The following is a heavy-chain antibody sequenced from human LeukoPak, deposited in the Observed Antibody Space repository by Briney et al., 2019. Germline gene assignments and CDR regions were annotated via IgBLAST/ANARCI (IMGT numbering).Heavy chain of an antibody. Sequence: GGSLRLSCAASGFTVITNDMTWVRQAPGKGLERVSVLYSDGNTKYADSVQGRFTISRDNSKNTLYLEMNSLSRDDTAVYYCARGVEPLAANTLAYWGQGTLVTVSS. J-gene: IGHJ4*02. CDR2: LYSDGNT. CDR1: GFTVITND. V-gene: IGHV3-53*01. CDR3: ARGVEPLAANTLAY. D-gene: IGHD1-14*01.